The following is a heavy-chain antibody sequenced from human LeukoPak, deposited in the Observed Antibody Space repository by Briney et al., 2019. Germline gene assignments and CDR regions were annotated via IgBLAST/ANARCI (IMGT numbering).Heavy chain of an antibody. V-gene: IGHV3-30-3*01. D-gene: IGHD1-26*01. CDR1: GFTFSGYA. CDR2: ISYDGSNK. Sequence: PGRSLRRSCAASGFTFSGYAMRWVRQAPGKGLEWVAFISYDGSNKYYADSVKGRLTISRDNSKNTLYLQMNSLRAEDTAVYYCARVVGAMDYWGQGTLVTVSS. CDR3: ARVVGAMDY. J-gene: IGHJ4*02.